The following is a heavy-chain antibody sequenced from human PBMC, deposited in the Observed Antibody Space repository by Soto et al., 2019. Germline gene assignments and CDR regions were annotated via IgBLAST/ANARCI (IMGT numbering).Heavy chain of an antibody. CDR1: GVSISRFY. CDR3: ARLRIFDFGDSVGWFDA. CDR2: IYYSGST. J-gene: IGHJ5*02. D-gene: IGHD4-17*01. V-gene: IGHV4-59*08. Sequence: QVQLQESGPGLVKPSETLSLTCTVSGVSISRFYWSWIRQTPGKGLEWIGYIYYSGSTIYNPSLKSRATISTDTSRNQFSLNLSSVTAADTAVYYCARLRIFDFGDSVGWFDAWGQGTLVSVSS.